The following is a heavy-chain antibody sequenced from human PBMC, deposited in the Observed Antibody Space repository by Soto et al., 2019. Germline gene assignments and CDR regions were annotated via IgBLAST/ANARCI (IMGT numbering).Heavy chain of an antibody. CDR1: GFTFSSYD. CDR2: IGTAGDT. V-gene: IGHV3-13*01. J-gene: IGHJ4*02. CDR3: ARGGLRTAVDY. D-gene: IGHD5-12*01. Sequence: PGGSLRLSCAASGFTFSSYDMHWVRQATGKGLEWVSAIGTAGDTYYPGSVKGRFTISRENAKNSLYLQMNSLRAGGTAVYYCARGGLRTAVDYWGQGTLVTVSS.